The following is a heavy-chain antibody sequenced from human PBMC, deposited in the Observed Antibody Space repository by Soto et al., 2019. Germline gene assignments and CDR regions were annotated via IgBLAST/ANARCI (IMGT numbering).Heavy chain of an antibody. CDR2: IYWHDDK. CDR3: AHTEGDCTNGVCYTTWFDP. J-gene: IGHJ5*02. V-gene: IGHV2-5*01. CDR1: GFSLSTSGVG. D-gene: IGHD2-8*01. Sequence: QITLKESGPTLVKPTQTLTLTCTFSGFSLSTSGVGVGWIRQPPGKALEWLALIYWHDDKRYSPSLKSMLTITMDTSKYHVGLTRSNVDPVDTATYYCAHTEGDCTNGVCYTTWFDPWGQGTLVTVSS.